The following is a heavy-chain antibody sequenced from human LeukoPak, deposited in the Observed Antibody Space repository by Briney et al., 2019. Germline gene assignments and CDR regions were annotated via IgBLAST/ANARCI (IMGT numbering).Heavy chain of an antibody. CDR2: ISSSGSTI. D-gene: IGHD2-8*01. CDR3: AKWARYCTNGVCYYFDY. CDR1: GFTFSSYE. Sequence: PGGSLRLSCAASGFTFSSYEMNWVRQAPGKGLEWVSYISSSGSTIYYADSVKGRFTISRDNAKNTLYLQMNSLRAEDTAVYYCAKWARYCTNGVCYYFDYWGQGTLVTVSS. J-gene: IGHJ4*02. V-gene: IGHV3-48*03.